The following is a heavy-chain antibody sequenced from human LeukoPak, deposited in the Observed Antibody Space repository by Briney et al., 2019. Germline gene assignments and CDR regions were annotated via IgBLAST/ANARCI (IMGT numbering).Heavy chain of an antibody. V-gene: IGHV4-39*01. CDR2: IYYSGST. J-gene: IGHJ4*02. D-gene: IGHD6-19*01. Sequence: SETLSLTCTVSGGSISSSSYYWGWIRQPPGKGLEWIGSIYYSGSTCYNPSLKSRVTISVDTSKNQFSLKLSSVTAADTAVYYCARLRVAGPFDYWGQGTLVTVSS. CDR1: GGSISSSSYY. CDR3: ARLRVAGPFDY.